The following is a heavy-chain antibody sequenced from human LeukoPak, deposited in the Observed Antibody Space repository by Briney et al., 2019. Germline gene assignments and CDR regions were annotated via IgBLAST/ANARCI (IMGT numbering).Heavy chain of an antibody. CDR1: GFTFSSYW. D-gene: IGHD6-13*01. J-gene: IGHJ6*02. CDR3: ARDNGKIAATDV. CDR2: INSDGSST. V-gene: IGHV3-74*01. Sequence: GSLRLSCAASGFTFSSYWMHWVRQAPGKGLVWVSRINSDGSSTSYADSVKGRFTISRDNAKNTLYLQMNSLRAEDTAVYYCARDNGKIAATDVWGQGTTVTVSS.